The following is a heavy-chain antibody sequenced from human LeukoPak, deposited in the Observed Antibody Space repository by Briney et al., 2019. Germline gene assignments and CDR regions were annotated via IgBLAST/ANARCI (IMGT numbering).Heavy chain of an antibody. D-gene: IGHD2-15*01. CDR3: ARDATYCSGGSCYSSFYYYYYMDV. CDR2: ISAYNGNT. Sequence: ASVKVSCQASGYTFTSYGISWVRQAPGQGLEWMGWISAYNGNTHYVQKLQGRVTMTTDTSTSTAYMELRSLRSDDTAVYYCARDATYCSGGSCYSSFYYYYYMDVWGKGTTVTVSS. V-gene: IGHV1-18*01. J-gene: IGHJ6*03. CDR1: GYTFTSYG.